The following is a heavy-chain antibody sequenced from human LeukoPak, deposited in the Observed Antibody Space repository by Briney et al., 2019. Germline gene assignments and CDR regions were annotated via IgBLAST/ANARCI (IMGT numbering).Heavy chain of an antibody. CDR2: ICYSGST. J-gene: IGHJ4*02. CDR3: ARGSYRYGLDY. D-gene: IGHD3-16*02. Sequence: SETLSLTCTVSGGSISSYYWSWIRQPPGKGLEWIGYICYSGSTNYNPSLKSRVTISVDTSKNQFSLKLSSVTAADTAVYYCARGSYRYGLDYWGQGTLVTVSS. V-gene: IGHV4-59*01. CDR1: GGSISSYY.